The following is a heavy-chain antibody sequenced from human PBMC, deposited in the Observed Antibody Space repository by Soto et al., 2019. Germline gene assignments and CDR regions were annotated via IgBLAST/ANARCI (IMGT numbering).Heavy chain of an antibody. Sequence: ASVKVSCQVSGYTLTELSMHWVRQAPGKGLEWMGGFDPEDGETIYAQKFQGRVTMTEDTSTDTAYMELSSLRSEDTAVYYCGTSTKLALTIPVVYYYGMDVWGQGTTVTVSS. V-gene: IGHV1-24*01. J-gene: IGHJ6*02. CDR1: GYTLTELS. D-gene: IGHD2-2*02. CDR2: FDPEDGET. CDR3: GTSTKLALTIPVVYYYGMDV.